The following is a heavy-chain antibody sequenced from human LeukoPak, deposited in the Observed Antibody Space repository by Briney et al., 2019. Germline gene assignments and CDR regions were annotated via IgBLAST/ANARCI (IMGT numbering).Heavy chain of an antibody. CDR2: INSDGSST. J-gene: IGHJ6*02. CDR3: ARFGRDPLWQQRTYYYGMDV. Sequence: GGSLRLSCAASGFTFSSYWMHWVRQAPGKGLVWVSRINSDGSSTSYADSVKGRFTISRDNAKNTLYLQMNSLRAEDTAVYYCARFGRDPLWQQRTYYYGMDVWGQGTTVTVSS. D-gene: IGHD6-13*01. CDR1: GFTFSSYW. V-gene: IGHV3-74*01.